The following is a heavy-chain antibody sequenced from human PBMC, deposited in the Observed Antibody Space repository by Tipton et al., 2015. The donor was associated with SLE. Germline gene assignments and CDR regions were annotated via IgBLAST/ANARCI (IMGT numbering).Heavy chain of an antibody. CDR1: RFTISSYW. CDR2: IKHDGGVN. Sequence: SLRLSCAASRFTISSYWMSWVRQAPGKGLEWVANIKHDGGVNYYADSVKDRFTISRDNTKNSLYLQLNSVRAEDTAVYYCARYAASEMWGQGTLVTVSS. J-gene: IGHJ4*02. V-gene: IGHV3-7*03. D-gene: IGHD6-13*01. CDR3: ARYAASEM.